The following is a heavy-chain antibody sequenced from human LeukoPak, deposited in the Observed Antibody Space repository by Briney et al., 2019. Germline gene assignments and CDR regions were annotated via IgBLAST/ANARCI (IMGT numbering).Heavy chain of an antibody. Sequence: SVKVSCKASGGTFSSYAISWVRQAPGQGLEWMGGIIPIFGTANYAQKLQGRVTITTDESTSTAYMELSSLRSEDTAVYYCATGVTYYYGSGSGLVMGHGYYFDYWGQGTLVTVSS. D-gene: IGHD3-10*01. V-gene: IGHV1-69*05. CDR2: IIPIFGTA. J-gene: IGHJ4*02. CDR3: ATGVTYYYGSGSGLVMGHGYYFDY. CDR1: GGTFSSYA.